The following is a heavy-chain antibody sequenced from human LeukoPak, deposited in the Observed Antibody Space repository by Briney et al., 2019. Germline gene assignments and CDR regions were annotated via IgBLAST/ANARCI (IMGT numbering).Heavy chain of an antibody. CDR2: ISSSTSTI. J-gene: IGHJ4*02. D-gene: IGHD1-26*01. CDR1: GFTVSSNY. CDR3: ARDRGDSLVGADFDS. Sequence: GGSLRLSCAASGFTVSSNYMSWVRQAPGKGLEWVSYISSSTSTIFYADSVKGRFTISRDNAKNSLYLQMNSLRVEDTAVYYCARDRGDSLVGADFDSWGQGILVTVSS. V-gene: IGHV3-48*01.